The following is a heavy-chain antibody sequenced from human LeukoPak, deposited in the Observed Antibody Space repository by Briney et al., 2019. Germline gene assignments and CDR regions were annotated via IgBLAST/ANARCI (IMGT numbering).Heavy chain of an antibody. D-gene: IGHD2-2*01. CDR2: INPSGGST. CDR1: GYTFTSYY. Sequence: ASVKVSCKASGYTFTSYYMHWVRQAPGQGLEWMGIINPSGGSTSYAQKFQGRVTMTRDTSTSTVYMELSSLRSEDTAVYYCAGEDIVVVPAAARTYYYGMDVWGQGTTVTVSS. J-gene: IGHJ6*02. V-gene: IGHV1-46*01. CDR3: AGEDIVVVPAAARTYYYGMDV.